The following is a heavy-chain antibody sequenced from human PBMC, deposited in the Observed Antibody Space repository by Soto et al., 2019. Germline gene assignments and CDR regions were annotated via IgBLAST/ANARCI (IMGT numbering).Heavy chain of an antibody. CDR1: GFSFSTYS. CDR3: VRDLGYVSGPYCCYFAY. D-gene: IGHD3-10*01. J-gene: IGHJ4*02. CDR2: ISSTSNTI. Sequence: GGSLRLSCAASGFSFSTYSMNWVRQIPGKGLEWISYISSTSNTIDYADSVKGRFTISRDNAKNSLYLQMNSLRDEDTAVYYCVRDLGYVSGPYCCYFAYWAQGTLVTVS. V-gene: IGHV3-48*02.